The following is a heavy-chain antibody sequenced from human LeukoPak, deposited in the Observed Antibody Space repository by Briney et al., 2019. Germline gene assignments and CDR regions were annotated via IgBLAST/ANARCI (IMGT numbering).Heavy chain of an antibody. J-gene: IGHJ3*02. CDR2: IYYSGST. CDR1: GGSISSYY. CDR3: ARHITMVRGVIIGDDAFDI. Sequence: SETLSLTCTVSGGSISSYYWSWIRQPAGKGLEWLGYIYYSGSTYYNPSLKSRVTISVDTSKSQFSLKLSSVTAADTAEYYCARHITMVRGVIIGDDAFDIWGQGTMVTVSS. D-gene: IGHD3-10*01. V-gene: IGHV4-59*06.